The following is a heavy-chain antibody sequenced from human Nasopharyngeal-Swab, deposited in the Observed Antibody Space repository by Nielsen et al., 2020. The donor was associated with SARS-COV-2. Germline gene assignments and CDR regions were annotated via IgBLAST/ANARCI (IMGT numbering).Heavy chain of an antibody. J-gene: IGHJ4*02. V-gene: IGHV4-61*02. Sequence: SETLSLTCTVSGGSISSGSYYWSWIRQPAGKGLEWIGRIYTSGSTNYNPSLKSRFTISVDTSKNQFSLKLSSVTAADTAVYYCARDIGYAGYLDYWGQGTLVTVSS. CDR1: GGSISSGSYY. CDR2: IYTSGST. D-gene: IGHD3-9*01. CDR3: ARDIGYAGYLDY.